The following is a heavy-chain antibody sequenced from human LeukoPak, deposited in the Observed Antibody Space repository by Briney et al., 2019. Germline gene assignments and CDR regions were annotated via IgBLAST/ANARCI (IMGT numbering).Heavy chain of an antibody. D-gene: IGHD2-2*01. CDR2: ISGSGGST. CDR3: AKTRTSENYYYCGMDV. V-gene: IGHV3-23*01. Sequence: GGSLRLSCAASGFTFSSYSMSWVRQAPGKGLEWVSAISGSGGSTYYADSVKGRFTISRDNSKNTLYLQMNSLRAEDTAVYYCAKTRTSENYYYCGMDVWGQGTTVTVSS. J-gene: IGHJ6*02. CDR1: GFTFSSYS.